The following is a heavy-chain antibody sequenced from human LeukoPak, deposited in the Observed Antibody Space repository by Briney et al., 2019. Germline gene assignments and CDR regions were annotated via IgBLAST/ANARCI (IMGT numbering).Heavy chain of an antibody. V-gene: IGHV4-4*02. CDR3: AREDYYDSSGYDYYWFDP. J-gene: IGHJ5*02. Sequence: GSLRLSCAASGFTFSSYAMSWVRQVPGEGLEWIGEIYHSGSTNYNPSLKSRVTISVDKSKNQFSLKLSSVTAADTAVYYCAREDYYDSSGYDYYWFDPWGQGTLVTVSS. D-gene: IGHD3-22*01. CDR2: IYHSGST. CDR1: GFTFSSYAM.